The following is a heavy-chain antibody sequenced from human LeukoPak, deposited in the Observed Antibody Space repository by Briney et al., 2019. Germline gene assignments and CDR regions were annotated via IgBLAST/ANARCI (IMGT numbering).Heavy chain of an antibody. CDR3: ARSWSPFRPSPVGMDV. Sequence: GASVKVSCKASGYTFTSYAMHWVRQAPGQRLEWMGWINAGNGNTKYSQKFQGRVTITRDTSASTAYMELSSLRSEDTAVYYCARSWSPFRPSPVGMDVWGQGTTVTVSS. J-gene: IGHJ6*02. CDR1: GYTFTSYA. CDR2: INAGNGNT. V-gene: IGHV1-3*01. D-gene: IGHD2/OR15-2a*01.